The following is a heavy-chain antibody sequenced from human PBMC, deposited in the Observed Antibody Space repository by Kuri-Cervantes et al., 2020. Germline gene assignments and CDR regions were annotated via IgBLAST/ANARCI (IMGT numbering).Heavy chain of an antibody. V-gene: IGHV3-21*01. CDR1: GFTFSDYY. CDR2: ISSSSSYI. J-gene: IGHJ4*02. D-gene: IGHD4-17*01. CDR3: HGDYVGQDGWPTDY. Sequence: GESLKISCAASGFTFSDYYMNWVRQAPGKGLEWVSSISSSSSYIYYADSVKGRFTISRDNAKNSLYLQMNSLRAEDTAVYYCHGDYVGQDGWPTDYWGQGTLVTVSS.